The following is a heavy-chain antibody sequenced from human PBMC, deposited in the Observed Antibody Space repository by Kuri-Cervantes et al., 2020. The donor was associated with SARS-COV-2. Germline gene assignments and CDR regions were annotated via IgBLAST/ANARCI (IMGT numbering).Heavy chain of an antibody. CDR1: GFTFSSYG. D-gene: IGHD6-13*01. J-gene: IGHJ4*02. CDR2: IRYDGSNK. V-gene: IGHV3-30*02. CDR3: ATESSSWYGGSFDY. Sequence: GESLKISCAASGFTFSSYGMQWVHQAPGKGLEWVAFIRYDGSNKYYADSVKGRFTISRDNSKNTLYLQMNSLRAEDTAVYYCATESSSWYGGSFDYWGQGTLVTVSS.